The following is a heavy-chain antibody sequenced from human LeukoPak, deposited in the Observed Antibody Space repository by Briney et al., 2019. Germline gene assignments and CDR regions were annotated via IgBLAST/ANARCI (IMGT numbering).Heavy chain of an antibody. D-gene: IGHD2-2*01. CDR3: ARDLDCSGTSCYYYYYGMDV. V-gene: IGHV1-2*02. Sequence: GASVKVSCKASGYTFTDHYMYWVRQAPGQGLEWMGWINPNSGGTNYAQKFQGRVTMTRDTSISTAYMELSRLRSDDTAVYYCARDLDCSGTSCYYYYYGMDVWGRGTTVTVSS. CDR2: INPNSGGT. J-gene: IGHJ6*02. CDR1: GYTFTDHY.